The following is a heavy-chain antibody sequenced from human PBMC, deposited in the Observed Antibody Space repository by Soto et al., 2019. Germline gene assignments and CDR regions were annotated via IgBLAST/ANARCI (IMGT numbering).Heavy chain of an antibody. J-gene: IGHJ6*02. CDR2: IWYDGSNK. Sequence: GGSLRLSCAASGFTFSSYGMHWVRQAPGKGLEWVAVIWYDGSNKYYADSVKGRFTISRDNSKNALYLQMNSLRAEDTAVYYCASDYYYDSSGRMDVWGQGTTVTVSS. V-gene: IGHV3-33*01. D-gene: IGHD3-22*01. CDR3: ASDYYYDSSGRMDV. CDR1: GFTFSSYG.